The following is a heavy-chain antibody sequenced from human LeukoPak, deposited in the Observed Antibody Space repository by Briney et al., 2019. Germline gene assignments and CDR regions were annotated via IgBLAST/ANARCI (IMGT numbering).Heavy chain of an antibody. CDR2: IKQDGGEK. D-gene: IGHD3-22*01. CDR3: ARSDPQYYYDSSGYSYPLEFFQH. J-gene: IGHJ1*01. CDR1: RFTFSSYW. Sequence: GGSLRLSCAASRFTFSSYWMTWVRQAPGKGLEWVANIKQDGGEKHYVDSVQGRFTISRDNAKNSLYLQMNSLRGEDTAVYYCARSDPQYYYDSSGYSYPLEFFQHWGQGTLVTVSS. V-gene: IGHV3-7*02.